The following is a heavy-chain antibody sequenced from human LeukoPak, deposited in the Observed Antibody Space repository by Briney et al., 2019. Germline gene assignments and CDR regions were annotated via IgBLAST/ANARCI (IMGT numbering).Heavy chain of an antibody. CDR3: ARTSRWLQFPWIGY. V-gene: IGHV4-39*01. CDR1: GGSISSSSYY. J-gene: IGHJ4*02. D-gene: IGHD5-24*01. Sequence: KASETLSLTCTVSGGSISSSSYYWGWIRQPPGKGLEWIGSIYYSGSTYYNPSLKSRVTISVDTSKNQFSLKLSSVTAADTAVYYCARTSRWLQFPWIGYWGQGTLVTVSS. CDR2: IYYSGST.